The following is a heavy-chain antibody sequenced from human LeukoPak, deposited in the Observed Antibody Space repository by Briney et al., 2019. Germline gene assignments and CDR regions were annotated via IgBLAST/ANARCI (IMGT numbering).Heavy chain of an antibody. V-gene: IGHV3-48*03. Sequence: PGGSLRLSCAASGFTFSSYEMNWVRQAPGKGLEWVSYISSSGSTVYYDSVKGRFTVSRDNAKNSLYLQMNSLRDEDTAVYYCTRDGGRREDYWGQGTLVTVSS. J-gene: IGHJ4*02. CDR1: GFTFSSYE. CDR3: TRDGGRREDY. CDR2: ISSSGSTV. D-gene: IGHD1-26*01.